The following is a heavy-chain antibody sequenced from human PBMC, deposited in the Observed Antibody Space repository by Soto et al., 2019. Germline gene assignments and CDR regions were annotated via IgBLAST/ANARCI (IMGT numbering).Heavy chain of an antibody. CDR3: ALARLRLGELSSPFDY. CDR2: IYYSGST. V-gene: IGHV4-31*03. J-gene: IGHJ4*02. D-gene: IGHD3-16*02. Sequence: TVSGGSISSGGYYWSWIRQHPGKGLEWIGYIYYSGSTYCNPSLKSRVTISVDTSKNQFSLKLSSVTAADTAVYYCALARLRLGELSSPFDYWGQGTLVTVSS. CDR1: GGSISSGGYY.